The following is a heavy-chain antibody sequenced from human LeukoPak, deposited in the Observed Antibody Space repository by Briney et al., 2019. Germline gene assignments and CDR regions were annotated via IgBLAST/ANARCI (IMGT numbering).Heavy chain of an antibody. Sequence: GGSLRLACAASGFTFSSYWMSWVRQAPGKGLEWVANIKQDGSEKYYVDSVKGRFTISRDNAKNSLYLQMNSLRAEDTAVYYCARDRYYGSGRYFPSDYWGQGTLVTVSS. V-gene: IGHV3-7*01. CDR1: GFTFSSYW. J-gene: IGHJ4*02. D-gene: IGHD3-10*01. CDR2: IKQDGSEK. CDR3: ARDRYYGSGRYFPSDY.